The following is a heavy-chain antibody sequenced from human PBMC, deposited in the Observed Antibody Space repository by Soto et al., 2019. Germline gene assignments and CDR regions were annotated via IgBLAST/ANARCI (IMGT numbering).Heavy chain of an antibody. CDR2: VYSSGTT. Sequence: GGSLRLSCAASGLAVTSNYMSWVRQAPGKGLEWVSIVYSSGTTYYADSVKGRFTISRDNSKNTLYLQMNSLRAEDTAVYYCARDGDYDILTGYPAGGMDVWGQGTTVTVSS. V-gene: IGHV3-66*03. CDR1: GLAVTSNY. D-gene: IGHD3-9*01. CDR3: ARDGDYDILTGYPAGGMDV. J-gene: IGHJ6*02.